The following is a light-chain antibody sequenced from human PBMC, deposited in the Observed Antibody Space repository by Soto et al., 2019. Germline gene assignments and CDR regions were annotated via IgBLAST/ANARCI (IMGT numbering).Light chain of an antibody. V-gene: IGKV1-5*03. CDR1: QSISSW. Sequence: DTQMTQSPSTLSGSVGDRVTITCRASQSISSWLAWYQQKPGKAPKLLIYKASSLESGVPSRFSGSGSGTDFTLTISSLEPEDFAVYYCQQRSKWPITFGQGTRLEIK. J-gene: IGKJ5*01. CDR2: KAS. CDR3: QQRSKWPIT.